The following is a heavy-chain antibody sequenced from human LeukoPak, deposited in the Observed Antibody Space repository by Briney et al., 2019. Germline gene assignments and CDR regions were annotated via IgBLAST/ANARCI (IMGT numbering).Heavy chain of an antibody. D-gene: IGHD3-3*02. CDR2: ISGSGRDT. CDR3: AKGQISRSDRFDY. CDR1: GFNFSSYG. J-gene: IGHJ4*02. Sequence: GGSLRLSCAASGFNFSSYGMTWVRQAPGKGLEWVSIISGSGRDTYYADSVKGRFNISRDKSKNTLYLQMNSLRAEDTAVYYCAKGQISRSDRFDYWGQGTLVTVSS. V-gene: IGHV3-23*01.